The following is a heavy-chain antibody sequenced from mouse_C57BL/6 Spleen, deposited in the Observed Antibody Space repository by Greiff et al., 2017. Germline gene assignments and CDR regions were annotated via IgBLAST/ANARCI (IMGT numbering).Heavy chain of an antibody. J-gene: IGHJ4*01. CDR2: IYPGSGST. CDR1: GYTFTSYW. Sequence: QVQLQQPGAELVKPGASVKMSCKASGYTFTSYWITWVKQRPGQGLEWIGDIYPGSGSTNYNEKFKSKATLTVDTSSSTAYMQLSSLTSEDSAVYYCARAYYDYDVLYAMDYWGQGTSVTVSS. V-gene: IGHV1-55*01. D-gene: IGHD2-4*01. CDR3: ARAYYDYDVLYAMDY.